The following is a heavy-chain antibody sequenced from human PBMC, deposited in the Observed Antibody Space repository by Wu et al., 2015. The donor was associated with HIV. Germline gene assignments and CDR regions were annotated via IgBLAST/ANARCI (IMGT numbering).Heavy chain of an antibody. Sequence: QVQLLQSGAEVRKPGASVKVSCKASGYTFTGYYMHWVRQAPGQGLEWVGWINPNSDSTNYAQKFQGRVTMTSDTSISTAYMDLRRLTSDDTAVYYCARGGSVFAGIVEIITVRFAYWGQGTLVTVSS. CDR2: INPNSDST. J-gene: IGHJ4*02. CDR3: ARGGSVFAGIVEIITVRFAY. V-gene: IGHV1-2*02. D-gene: IGHD1-26*01. CDR1: GYTFTGYY.